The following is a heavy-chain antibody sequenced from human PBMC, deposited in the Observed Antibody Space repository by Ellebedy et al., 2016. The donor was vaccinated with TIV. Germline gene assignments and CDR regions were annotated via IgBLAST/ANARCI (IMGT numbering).Heavy chain of an antibody. D-gene: IGHD3-22*01. V-gene: IGHV3-30*02. CDR3: AKFPYYYDSSGYSF. Sequence: PGGSLRLSCVASGFTFSDYGMHWVRQAPGKGLEWVAFMRCDGSNKYYADSVKGRFTISRDNSKNTLYLRMNSLRAEDTAVYYCAKFPYYYDSSGYSFWGQGTLVTVSS. J-gene: IGHJ4*02. CDR2: MRCDGSNK. CDR1: GFTFSDYG.